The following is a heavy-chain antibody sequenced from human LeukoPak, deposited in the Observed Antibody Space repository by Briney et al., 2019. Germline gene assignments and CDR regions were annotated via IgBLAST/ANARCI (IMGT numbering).Heavy chain of an antibody. J-gene: IGHJ4*02. V-gene: IGHV3-23*01. D-gene: IGHD3-16*01. CDR3: AGNWGRYYFDY. CDR1: GFTFSSYA. Sequence: PGGSLRLSCAASGFTFSSYAMSWVRQAPGKGLEWVSSITGSGGTTYYADSVKGRFTISRDNSKNTLYLQMNSLRAEDTAVYYCAGNWGRYYFDYWGQGTLVTVSS. CDR2: ITGSGGTT.